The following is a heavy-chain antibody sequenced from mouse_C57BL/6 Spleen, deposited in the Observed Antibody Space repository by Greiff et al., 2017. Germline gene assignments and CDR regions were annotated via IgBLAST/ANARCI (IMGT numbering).Heavy chain of an antibody. CDR2: ISDGGSYT. CDR1: GFTFSSYA. CDR3: ARELGRTWFAY. J-gene: IGHJ3*01. V-gene: IGHV5-4*01. Sequence: EVKLMESGGGLVKPGGSLKLSCAASGFTFSSYAMSWVRQTPEKRLEWVATISDGGSYTYYPDNVKGRFTISRDNAKNHLYLQMSHLKSEDTAMYYCARELGRTWFAYWGQGTLVTVSA. D-gene: IGHD4-1*01.